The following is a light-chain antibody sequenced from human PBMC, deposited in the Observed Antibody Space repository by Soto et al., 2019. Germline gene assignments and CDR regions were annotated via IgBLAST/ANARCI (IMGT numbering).Light chain of an antibody. Sequence: QSALTQPASVSGSPGQSITITCTGTSSDIGGYDYVSWYQHHPGKAPKVIIYGVTNRPSGVSHRFSGSKSANTASLTISGLQAEDEADYYCTSYTSSSTHVFGPGNKLTVL. CDR2: GVT. J-gene: IGLJ1*01. CDR3: TSYTSSSTHV. CDR1: SSDIGGYDY. V-gene: IGLV2-14*01.